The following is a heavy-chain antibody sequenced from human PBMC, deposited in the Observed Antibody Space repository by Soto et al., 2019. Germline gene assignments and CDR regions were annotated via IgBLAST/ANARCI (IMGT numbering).Heavy chain of an antibody. D-gene: IGHD2-2*01. J-gene: IGHJ4*02. V-gene: IGHV3-30*04. CDR1: GFTLSSYA. CDR2: ISYEGSSQ. Sequence: PGGSLRLACASCGFTLSSYAMNWVHQAPGKGLEWVALISYEGSSQYYADSVKGRFTISRDSSKNTLYLQMKSLGAADTAVYYCGRCTSTSCHLGSDYWGQGTLVTVSS. CDR3: GRCTSTSCHLGSDY.